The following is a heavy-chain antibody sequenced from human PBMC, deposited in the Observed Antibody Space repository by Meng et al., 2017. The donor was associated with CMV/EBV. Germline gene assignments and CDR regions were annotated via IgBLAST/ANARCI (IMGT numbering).Heavy chain of an antibody. D-gene: IGHD2-15*01. J-gene: IGHJ4*02. CDR1: GGFFCGDY. CDR3: ASSLTYPDY. CDR2: INHSGST. V-gene: IGHV4-34*01. Sequence: QVQLQQWGAGLLKASETLSLTCAVYGGFFCGDYWSWLRQPPGKGLEWIGEINHSGSTNYNPSLKSRVTISVDTSKNQFSLKLSSVTAADTAVYYCASSLTYPDYWGQGTLVTVSS.